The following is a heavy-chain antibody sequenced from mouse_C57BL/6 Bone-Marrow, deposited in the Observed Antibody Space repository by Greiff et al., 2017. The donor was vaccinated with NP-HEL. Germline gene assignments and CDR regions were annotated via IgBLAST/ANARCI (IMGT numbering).Heavy chain of an antibody. CDR1: GFSLTSYG. D-gene: IGHD1-1*01. J-gene: IGHJ1*03. Sequence: QVQLKQSGPGLVQPSQSLSITCTVSGFSLTSYGVHWVRQSPGKGLEWLGVIWSGGSTDYNAAFISRLSISKDNSKSQVFFKMNSLQADDTAIYYCARNRNTTEEYFDVWGTGTTVTVSS. CDR3: ARNRNTTEEYFDV. CDR2: IWSGGST. V-gene: IGHV2-2*01.